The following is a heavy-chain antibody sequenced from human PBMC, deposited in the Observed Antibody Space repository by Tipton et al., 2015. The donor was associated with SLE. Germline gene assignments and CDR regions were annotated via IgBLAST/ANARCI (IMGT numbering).Heavy chain of an antibody. D-gene: IGHD3-22*01. CDR3: ARDYDSSGYFGY. J-gene: IGHJ4*02. CDR1: GYTFSIYW. Sequence: QSGPEVKKPGESLRISCKGSGYTFSIYWISWVRQAPGQGLEWMGWISAYNGDTKYAQKLQGRVTMTTDTSTSTAYMELRSLRSDDTAVYYCARDYDSSGYFGYWGQGTLVTVSS. V-gene: IGHV1-18*04. CDR2: ISAYNGDT.